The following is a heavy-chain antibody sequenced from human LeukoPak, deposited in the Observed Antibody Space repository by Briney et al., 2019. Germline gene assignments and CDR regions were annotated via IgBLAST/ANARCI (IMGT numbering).Heavy chain of an antibody. CDR3: TSWGDTTAEYFQR. Sequence: GGSLRLSCAASGFTFSSYWMSWVRQAPGKGLEWVANIKQDGSQKYYVDSVKGRFTISRDNAQNSMYLQMNSLRVEDTAVYYCTSWGDTTAEYFQRWGQGTLVTVSS. D-gene: IGHD2-21*02. CDR2: IKQDGSQK. CDR1: GFTFSSYW. J-gene: IGHJ1*01. V-gene: IGHV3-7*01.